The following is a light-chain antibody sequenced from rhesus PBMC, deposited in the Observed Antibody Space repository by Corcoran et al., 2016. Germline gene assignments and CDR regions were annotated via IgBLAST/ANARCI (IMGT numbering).Light chain of an antibody. Sequence: DIQMTQSPTSLSASVGDRVTITCRASQGISSYLAWYQQKPGKAPKPLIYYASKLESGVPSRFSGSGAGTEFTRTIRSLQPEDFAPYYCQQYNSDPFTFGPGTKLDI. CDR1: QGISSY. CDR3: QQYNSDPFT. V-gene: IGKV1-37*01. CDR2: YAS. J-gene: IGKJ3*01.